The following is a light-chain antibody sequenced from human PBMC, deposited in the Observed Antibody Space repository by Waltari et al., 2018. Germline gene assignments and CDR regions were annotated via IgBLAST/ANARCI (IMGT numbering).Light chain of an antibody. Sequence: QAVLTQPASLSASPGASASLTCTLRSAINVRTYNIYWYHHRPVGPPQFLLKYKPDSTIQLGSGVPSRFSGSKDTSANAFILLISGLQSEDEADYYCMILYNNAVVFGGGTNLTVL. V-gene: IGLV5-45*01. CDR1: SAINVRTYN. J-gene: IGLJ3*02. CDR3: MILYNNAVV. CDR2: YKPDSTI.